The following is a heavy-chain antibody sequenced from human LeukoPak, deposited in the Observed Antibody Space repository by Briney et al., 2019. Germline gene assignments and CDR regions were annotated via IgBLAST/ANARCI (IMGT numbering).Heavy chain of an antibody. D-gene: IGHD1-26*01. J-gene: IGHJ5*01. CDR1: EFSVGSNY. CDR3: AKDRIIVIPGPYSWLDS. CDR2: IYSGGST. V-gene: IGHV3-66*01. Sequence: GGSLRLSCAASEFSVGSNYMTWVRQAPGKGLEWVSLIYSGGSTYYADSVKGRFTISRDNSNNTLYLQMNSLRAEDTALYFCAKDRIIVIPGPYSWLDSWGQGALVTVSS.